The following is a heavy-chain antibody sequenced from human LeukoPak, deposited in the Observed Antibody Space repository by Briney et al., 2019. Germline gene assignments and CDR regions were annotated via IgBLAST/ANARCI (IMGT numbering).Heavy chain of an antibody. Sequence: GGSLRLSCAASGFTFISYAMHWVRQAPGKGLEWVAVISYDGSNKYYADSVKGRFTISRDNSKNTLYLQMNSLRAEDTAVYYCARALNTEMEQGWDAFDIWGQGTMVTVSS. CDR1: GFTFISYA. CDR2: ISYDGSNK. J-gene: IGHJ3*02. CDR3: ARALNTEMEQGWDAFDI. D-gene: IGHD1/OR15-1a*01. V-gene: IGHV3-30-3*01.